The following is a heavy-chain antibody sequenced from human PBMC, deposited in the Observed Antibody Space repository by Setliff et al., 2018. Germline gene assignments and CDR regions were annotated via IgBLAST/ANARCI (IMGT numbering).Heavy chain of an antibody. CDR1: GYTFTNYH. Sequence: ASVKVSCKASGYTFTNYHMHWVRQAPGQGLEWMGVINCTGGSATYAQKFQGRVTMTRDTSTSTAYMELSSLRSEDTAVYYCAGSGGGKALGRERPYYYYMDVWGKGTTVTVSS. V-gene: IGHV1-46*01. J-gene: IGHJ6*03. D-gene: IGHD3-16*01. CDR3: AGSGGGKALGRERPYYYYMDV. CDR2: INCTGGSA.